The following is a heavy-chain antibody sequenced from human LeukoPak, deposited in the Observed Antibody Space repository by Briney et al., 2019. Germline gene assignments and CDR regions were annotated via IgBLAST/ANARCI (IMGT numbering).Heavy chain of an antibody. CDR1: GGSFSGYY. CDR3: ARSGPHRRSYGPWYYYYGMDV. D-gene: IGHD5-18*01. CDR2: INHSGST. J-gene: IGHJ6*02. Sequence: SETLSLTCAVYGGSFSGYYWSWIRQPPGKGLEWIGEINHSGSTNYNPSLKSRVTISVDTSKNQFSLKLSSVTAADTALYYCARSGPHRRSYGPWYYYYGMDVWGQGTTVTVSS. V-gene: IGHV4-34*01.